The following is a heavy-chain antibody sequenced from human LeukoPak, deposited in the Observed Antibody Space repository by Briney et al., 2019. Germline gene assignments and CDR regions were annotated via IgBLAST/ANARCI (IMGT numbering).Heavy chain of an antibody. CDR2: IYSGGST. CDR1: RFTVSSNY. CDR3: ARSHLVEMATIPLFDY. J-gene: IGHJ4*02. V-gene: IGHV3-53*01. Sequence: PGGSLRLSCAASRFTVSSNYMSWVRQAPGKGLEWVSVIYSGGSTYCADSVKGRFTISRDNSKNTLYLQMNSLRAEDTAVYYCARSHLVEMATIPLFDYWGQGALVTVSS. D-gene: IGHD5-24*01.